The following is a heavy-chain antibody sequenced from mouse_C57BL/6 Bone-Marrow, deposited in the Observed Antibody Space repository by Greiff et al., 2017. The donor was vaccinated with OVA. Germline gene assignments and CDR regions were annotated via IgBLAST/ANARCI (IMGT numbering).Heavy chain of an antibody. Sequence: QVQLQQPGAELVKPGASVKMSCKASGYTFTSYWITWVKQRPGQGLEWIGDIYPGSGSTNYNEKFKSKATLTVDTSSSTAYMQLSSLTSDDSAVYYCAIWLRRLYYSMDYWGQGTSVTVSS. CDR3: AIWLRRLYYSMDY. D-gene: IGHD2-2*01. CDR1: GYTFTSYW. CDR2: IYPGSGST. V-gene: IGHV1-55*01. J-gene: IGHJ4*01.